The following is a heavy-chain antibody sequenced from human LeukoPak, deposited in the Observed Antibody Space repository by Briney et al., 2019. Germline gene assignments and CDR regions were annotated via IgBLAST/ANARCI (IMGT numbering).Heavy chain of an antibody. J-gene: IGHJ5*02. CDR3: ARWTTVTTFDP. Sequence: GGSLRLSCAASGFTFSNFQMHWVRQAPGKGLEWVSSISGSSSYIYYVDSVQGRFTISRDNAKNSLYLQLNSLRAEDTAVYYCARWTTVTTFDPWGQGTLVTVSS. V-gene: IGHV3-21*01. CDR1: GFTFSNFQ. D-gene: IGHD4-17*01. CDR2: ISGSSSYI.